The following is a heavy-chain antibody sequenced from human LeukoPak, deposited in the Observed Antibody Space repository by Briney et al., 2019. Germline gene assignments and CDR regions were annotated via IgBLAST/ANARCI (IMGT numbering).Heavy chain of an antibody. CDR1: GFTFSSYW. D-gene: IGHD1-26*01. CDR3: AKDLVEWELNY. Sequence: PGGSLRLSCAASGFTFSSYWMHWVRQAPGKGLVWVSRINSDGSSTSYADSVKGRFTISRDNAKNTLYLQVNSLRAEDTAVYYCAKDLVEWELNYWGQGTLVTVSS. CDR2: INSDGSST. V-gene: IGHV3-74*01. J-gene: IGHJ4*02.